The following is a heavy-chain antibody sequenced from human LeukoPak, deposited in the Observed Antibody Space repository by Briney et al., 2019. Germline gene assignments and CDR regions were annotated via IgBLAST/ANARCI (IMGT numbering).Heavy chain of an antibody. CDR3: AELGITMIGGV. V-gene: IGHV3-7*01. D-gene: IGHD3-10*02. J-gene: IGHJ6*04. CDR1: GGSIISTS. Sequence: ETLSLTCTVSGGSIISTSDYWGWIRQPPGKGLEWVANIKQDGSEKYYVDSVKGRFTISRDNAKNSLYLQMNSLRAEDTAVYYCAELGITMIGGVWGKGTTVTISS. CDR2: IKQDGSEK.